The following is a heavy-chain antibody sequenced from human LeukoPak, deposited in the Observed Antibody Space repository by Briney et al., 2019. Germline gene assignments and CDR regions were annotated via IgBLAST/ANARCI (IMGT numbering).Heavy chain of an antibody. CDR2: VSASGRAT. CDR1: GSSFSSYA. J-gene: IGHJ4*02. CDR3: AKTGTEEGYGIYFDH. D-gene: IGHD5-24*01. V-gene: IGHV3-23*01. Sequence: GGSLRLSCAASGSSFSSYAMSWVRQAPGKGLEWVSTVSASGRATYYADSVKGRFTISRDNSKSTVFLQMSSLRAEDTAVYYCAKTGTEEGYGIYFDHWGQGTLVTVSS.